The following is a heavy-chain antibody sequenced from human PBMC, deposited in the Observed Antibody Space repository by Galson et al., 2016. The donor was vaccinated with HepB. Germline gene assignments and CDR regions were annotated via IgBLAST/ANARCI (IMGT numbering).Heavy chain of an antibody. CDR2: IKSKTDGGTT. V-gene: IGHV3-15*01. CDR3: TTVLFYEGYYYYYMDV. CDR1: GFTFSNAW. Sequence: SLRLSCAASGFTFSNAWMSWVRQAPGKGLEWVGRIKSKTDGGTTDYAAPVKGRFTISRDDSKNALYLQMNSLKTEDTAVYYCTTVLFYEGYYYYYMDVWGKGTTVTVSS. J-gene: IGHJ6*03. D-gene: IGHD5/OR15-5a*01.